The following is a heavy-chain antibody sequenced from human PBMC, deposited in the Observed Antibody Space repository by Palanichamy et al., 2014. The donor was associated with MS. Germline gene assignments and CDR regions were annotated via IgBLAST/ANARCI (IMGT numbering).Heavy chain of an antibody. CDR3: AKGTLRQWYSSGANDY. CDR1: GFTFSSYA. V-gene: IGHV3-23*01. CDR2: ISGSGGST. J-gene: IGHJ4*02. Sequence: EVQLLESGGGLVQPGGSLRLSCAASGFTFSSYAMSWVRQAPGKGLEWVSAISGSGGSTYYADSVKGRFTISRDNSKNTLYLQMNSLRAEDTAVYYCAKGTLRQWYSSGANDYWGQGTLVTVSS. D-gene: IGHD6-19*01.